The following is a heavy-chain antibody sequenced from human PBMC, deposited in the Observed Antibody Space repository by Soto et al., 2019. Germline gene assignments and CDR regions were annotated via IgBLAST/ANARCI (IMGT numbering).Heavy chain of an antibody. CDR3: ARLEEMVRGVIDY. D-gene: IGHD3-10*01. CDR2: IYYSGST. CDR1: GGSISSGSYY. J-gene: IGHJ4*02. Sequence: SETLSLTCTVSGGSISSGSYYWGWIRQPPGKGLEWIGSIYYSGSTYYNPSLKSRVTISVDTSKNQFSLKLSSVTAADTAVYYCARLEEMVRGVIDYWGQGTLVTVSS. V-gene: IGHV4-39*01.